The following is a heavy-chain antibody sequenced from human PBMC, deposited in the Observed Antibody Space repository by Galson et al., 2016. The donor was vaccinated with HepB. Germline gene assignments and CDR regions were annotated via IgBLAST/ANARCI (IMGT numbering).Heavy chain of an antibody. CDR3: AIRVGVGVDWFDP. V-gene: IGHV1-24*01. Sequence: SVKVSCKVPGHTLSEFAIYWVRQAPGEGLEWMGGFDPEDGEAVYAQKFQGRITMTEDTSTDTVYMDLSSLTSEDTAIYYCAIRVGVGVDWFDPWGQGTLVTVSS. CDR1: GHTLSEFA. J-gene: IGHJ5*02. D-gene: IGHD1-26*01. CDR2: FDPEDGEA.